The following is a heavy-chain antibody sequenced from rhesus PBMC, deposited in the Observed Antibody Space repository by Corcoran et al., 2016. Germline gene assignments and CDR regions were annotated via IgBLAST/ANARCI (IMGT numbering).Heavy chain of an antibody. CDR3: ARGPYSSGYDY. D-gene: IGHD6-31*01. Sequence: QVQLQESGPGLVKPSETLSLTCAVSGGFISDSYRWSWIRQPPGKDLEWIGYICGSRTTTIYNPSFKCGVTISKDTSKSQFSLKMGTVTAADTAVYYCARGPYSSGYDYWGQGVLVTVSS. CDR2: ICGSRTTT. V-gene: IGHV4S18*01. J-gene: IGHJ4*01. CDR1: GGFISDSYR.